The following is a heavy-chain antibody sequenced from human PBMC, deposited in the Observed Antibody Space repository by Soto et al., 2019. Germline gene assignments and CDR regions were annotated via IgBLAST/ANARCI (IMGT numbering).Heavy chain of an antibody. CDR2: ISGCGSST. J-gene: IGHJ4*02. Sequence: EVQLLESGGGLVQPGGSLRLSCAASGFTFSSYAMRWVRQAPGKGLEWVSAISGCGSSTYYADSVKGRFTISRDNSNKTLYLQMTSLRAEDTAVYYCAKRGSGSYYDYWGQGNLVTVSS. V-gene: IGHV3-23*01. CDR3: AKRGSGSYYDY. D-gene: IGHD3-10*01. CDR1: GFTFSSYA.